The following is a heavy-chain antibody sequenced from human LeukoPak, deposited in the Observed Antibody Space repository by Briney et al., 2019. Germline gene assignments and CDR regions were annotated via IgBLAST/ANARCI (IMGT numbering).Heavy chain of an antibody. CDR2: LYTSGST. CDR1: GGSISSYY. Sequence: PSETLSLTCTVSGGSISSYYWSWIRQPAGKGLEWIGRLYTSGSTNYNPSLKSRVTMSLDTSKNQFSLQLNSVTPEDTAVYYCARVITYPNWFDPWGQGTLVTVSS. D-gene: IGHD3-16*01. CDR3: ARVITYPNWFDP. J-gene: IGHJ5*02. V-gene: IGHV4-4*07.